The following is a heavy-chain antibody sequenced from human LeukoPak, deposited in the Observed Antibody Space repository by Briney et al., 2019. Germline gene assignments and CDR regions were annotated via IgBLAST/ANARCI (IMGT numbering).Heavy chain of an antibody. CDR3: ARDWALGDQRHDAFDI. J-gene: IGHJ3*02. CDR1: GYTLTELS. Sequence: ASVKVSCKVSGYTLTELSMHWVRQAPGKGLEWMGGFDPEDGETIYAQKFQGRVTMTEDTSTDTAYMELSSLRSEDTAVYYCARDWALGDQRHDAFDIWGQGTMVTVSS. CDR2: FDPEDGET. V-gene: IGHV1-24*01. D-gene: IGHD4-17*01.